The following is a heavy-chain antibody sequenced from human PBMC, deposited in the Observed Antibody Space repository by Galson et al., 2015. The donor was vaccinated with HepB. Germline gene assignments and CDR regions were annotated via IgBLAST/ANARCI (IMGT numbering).Heavy chain of an antibody. Sequence: SVKVSCKASGYNFTDGMSWVRQAPGQGLECMGWISGDNGNTRYAEKFQGRVSMTTDTATSTAYLELRSLRSDDTAVYYCATGRRSVWSFDPWGQGTPVTVSS. J-gene: IGHJ5*02. CDR1: GYNFTDG. D-gene: IGHD6-19*01. CDR2: ISGDNGNT. V-gene: IGHV1-18*01. CDR3: ATGRRSVWSFDP.